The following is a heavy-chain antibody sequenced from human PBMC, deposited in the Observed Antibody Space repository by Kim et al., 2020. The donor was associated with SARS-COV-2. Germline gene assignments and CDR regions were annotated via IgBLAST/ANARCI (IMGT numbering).Heavy chain of an antibody. Sequence: GGSLRLSCQASGFSFGSYYMTWVRQAPGKGLEWVANIRPVASAQFYVDSVKGRFTISRDNVKNSLYLQMNSLRVEDTAMYYCARWGSVSPTFMIYYWGQGALDTVSS. CDR3: ARWGSVSPTFMIYY. CDR2: IRPVASAQ. D-gene: IGHD3-16*01. V-gene: IGHV3-7*03. CDR1: GFSFGSYY. J-gene: IGHJ4*02.